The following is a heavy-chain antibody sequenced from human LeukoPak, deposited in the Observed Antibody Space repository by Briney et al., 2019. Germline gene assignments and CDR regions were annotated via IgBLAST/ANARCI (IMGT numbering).Heavy chain of an antibody. D-gene: IGHD1-14*01. CDR2: IIPILGIA. CDR1: GGTFSSYT. Sequence: ASVKVSCKASGGTFSSYTISWVQQVPGQGLEWMGRIIPILGIANYAQKFQGRVTITADKSTSTAYMELSSLRSEDTAVYYCARDTITGNWFDPWGQGTLVTVSS. V-gene: IGHV1-69*04. J-gene: IGHJ5*02. CDR3: ARDTITGNWFDP.